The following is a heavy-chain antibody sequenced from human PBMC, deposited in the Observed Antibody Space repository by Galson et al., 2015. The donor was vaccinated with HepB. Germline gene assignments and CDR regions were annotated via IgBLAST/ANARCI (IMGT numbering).Heavy chain of an antibody. CDR3: ARAIPRTSRYNWNRAEGHFDY. CDR2: IKQDDSEK. Sequence: SLRLSCVASGFTSSRHWMSWVRQAPGKGPEWVANIKQDDSEKYYVDSVKGRFTISRDNAKNSLYLQMNSLRAEDTAVYYCARAIPRTSRYNWNRAEGHFDYWGQGTLVTVSS. D-gene: IGHD1-20*01. J-gene: IGHJ4*02. V-gene: IGHV3-7*03. CDR1: GFTSSRHW.